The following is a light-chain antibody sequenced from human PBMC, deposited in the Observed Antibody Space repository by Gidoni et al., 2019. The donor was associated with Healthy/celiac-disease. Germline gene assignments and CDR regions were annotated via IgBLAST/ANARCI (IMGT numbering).Light chain of an antibody. J-gene: IGLJ3*02. V-gene: IGLV2-14*01. CDR2: EVS. CDR3: SSYTSSSTLV. CDR1: SSDVGGYNY. Sequence: QPALTQPASVSGSPGPPITISCTGTSSDVGGYNYVSWYQQHPGKAPNLMIYEVSNRPSGVSNRFSGSKSGNTASLTISGLQADDEAEYYCSSYTSSSTLVFGGGTKLTVL.